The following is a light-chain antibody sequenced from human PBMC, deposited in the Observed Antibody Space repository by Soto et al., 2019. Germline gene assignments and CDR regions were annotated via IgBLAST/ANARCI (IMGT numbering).Light chain of an antibody. J-gene: IGKJ3*01. CDR1: QSISSW. Sequence: DIQMTQSPSTLSASVGDRVTITCRASQSISSWLAWYQQKPGKAPKLLIYKASSLESGVPSRFSGSGSGTEFTLTISSLQPDDFAPYYCQQSVTFGPGTKVDIK. V-gene: IGKV1-5*03. CDR2: KAS. CDR3: QQSVT.